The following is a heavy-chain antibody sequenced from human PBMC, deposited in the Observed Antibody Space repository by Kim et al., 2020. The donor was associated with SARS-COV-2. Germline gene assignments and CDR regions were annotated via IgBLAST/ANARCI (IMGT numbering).Heavy chain of an antibody. V-gene: IGHV3-23*01. CDR2: GGDP. Sequence: GGDPFSADSLKGRFTISRDNSKRTLYLQMNSVRADDTAIYYCAKGHGDHWGQGTLVTVSS. J-gene: IGHJ4*02. CDR3: AKGHGDH.